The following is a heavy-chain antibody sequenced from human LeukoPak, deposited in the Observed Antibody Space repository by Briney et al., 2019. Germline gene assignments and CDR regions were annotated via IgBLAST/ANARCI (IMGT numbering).Heavy chain of an antibody. CDR3: ARDRGYSNFDY. V-gene: IGHV3-7*01. J-gene: IGHJ4*02. CDR1: GFGFSNYW. Sequence: GGSLRLSCAASGFGFSNYWMSWVRQAPGKGLEWVANMNEDGSGKNYVDSVKGRFTISRDNAQDSLYLQMNSLRAEDTAVYYCARDRGYSNFDYWGQGTLLTVSS. CDR2: MNEDGSGK. D-gene: IGHD4-11*01.